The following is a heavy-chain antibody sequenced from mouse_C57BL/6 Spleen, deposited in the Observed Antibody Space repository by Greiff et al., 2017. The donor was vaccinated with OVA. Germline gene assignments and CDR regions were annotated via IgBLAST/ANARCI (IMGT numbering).Heavy chain of an antibody. CDR1: GYTFTSYG. V-gene: IGHV1-81*01. Sequence: QVQLQQSGAELARPGASVKLSCKASGYTFTSYGISWVKQRTGQGLEWIGEIYPRSGNTYYNEKFKGKATLTADKSSSTAYMELRSLTSEDSAVYFCARRSTMVTTEDYYAMDYWGQGTSVTVSS. D-gene: IGHD2-2*01. CDR3: ARRSTMVTTEDYYAMDY. CDR2: IYPRSGNT. J-gene: IGHJ4*01.